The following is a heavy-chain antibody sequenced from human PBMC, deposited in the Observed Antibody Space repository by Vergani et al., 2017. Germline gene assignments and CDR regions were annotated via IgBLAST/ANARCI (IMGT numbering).Heavy chain of an antibody. J-gene: IGHJ3*01. CDR1: GGSLSGYY. V-gene: IGHV4-34*01. D-gene: IGHD1-26*01. Sequence: QLQLQQWGPGLLKPSETLSLTCAVYGGSLSGYYWSWIRLAPGKGLEWIGEIKHSGTINYNPTLKSPFNVSIDTSRDHFSLKLRSVSAADTAVYFCARRAERWETLLRDDFDVWGQGTFVTVSP. CDR3: ARRAERWETLLRDDFDV. CDR2: IKHSGTI.